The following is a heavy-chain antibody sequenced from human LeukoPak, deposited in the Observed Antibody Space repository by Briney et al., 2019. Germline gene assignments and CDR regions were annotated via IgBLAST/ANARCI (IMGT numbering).Heavy chain of an antibody. CDR2: INPNSGGT. V-gene: IGHV1-2*02. D-gene: IGHD3-22*01. Sequence: ASVKVSCKASGYTFTGYYMHWVRQAPGQGLEWMGWINPNSGGTNYAQKFQGRVTMTRDTSISTAYMELSRLRSDDTAVYWCARDDYDNSGFYPFHYWGHGTLVTVSS. CDR1: GYTFTGYY. CDR3: ARDDYDNSGFYPFHY. J-gene: IGHJ4*01.